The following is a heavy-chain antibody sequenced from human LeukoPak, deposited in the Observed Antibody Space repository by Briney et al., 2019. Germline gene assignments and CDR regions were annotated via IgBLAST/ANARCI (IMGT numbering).Heavy chain of an antibody. V-gene: IGHV3-30*04. CDR3: AREGTMVRGVIHY. CDR1: GFTFSSYA. CDR2: ISYDGSNK. D-gene: IGHD3-10*01. Sequence: GRSLRLSCAASGFTFSSYAMHWVRQALGKGLEWVAVISYDGSNKYYADSVKGRFTISRDNSKNTLYLQMNSLRAEDTAVYYCAREGTMVRGVIHYWGQGTLVTVSS. J-gene: IGHJ4*02.